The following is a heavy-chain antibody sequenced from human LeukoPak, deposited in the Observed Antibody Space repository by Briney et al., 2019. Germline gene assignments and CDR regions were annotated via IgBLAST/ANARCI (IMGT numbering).Heavy chain of an antibody. Sequence: GGSLRLSCAASGFTFSSYAMSWVRQAPGKGLEWVSAISGGGDNTYYADSVRGRFTISRDNSKNTLFLQMNSLRAEDTAVYYCAKPLDGASGQRYFQHWGQGTLVTVSS. V-gene: IGHV3-23*01. CDR2: ISGGGDNT. CDR1: GFTFSSYA. D-gene: IGHD3/OR15-3a*01. J-gene: IGHJ1*01. CDR3: AKPLDGASGQRYFQH.